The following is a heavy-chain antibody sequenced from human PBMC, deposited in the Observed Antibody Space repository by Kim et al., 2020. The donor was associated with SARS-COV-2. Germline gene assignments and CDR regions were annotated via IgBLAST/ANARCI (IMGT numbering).Heavy chain of an antibody. CDR3: AKDSYGSGTVYYYYGMDV. J-gene: IGHJ6*02. CDR2: ISGSGGST. V-gene: IGHV3-23*01. D-gene: IGHD3-10*01. Sequence: GGSLRLSCAASGFTFSSYAMSWVRQAPGKGLEWVSAISGSGGSTYYADSVKGRFTISRDNSKNTLYLQMNSLRAEDTAVYYCAKDSYGSGTVYYYYGMDVWGQGTTVTVSS. CDR1: GFTFSSYA.